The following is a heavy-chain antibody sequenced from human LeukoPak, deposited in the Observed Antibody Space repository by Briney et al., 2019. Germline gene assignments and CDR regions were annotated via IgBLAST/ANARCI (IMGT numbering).Heavy chain of an antibody. CDR3: ARDADFWSGYYTSGFDY. V-gene: IGHV1-46*01. Sequence: ASVKVSCKASGGTFSSYAISWVRQAPGQGLEWMGIINPSGGSTSYAQKFQGRVTMTRDTSTSTVYMELSSLRSEDTAVYYCARDADFWSGYYTSGFDYWGQGTLVTVSS. D-gene: IGHD3-3*01. CDR1: GGTFSSYA. J-gene: IGHJ4*02. CDR2: INPSGGST.